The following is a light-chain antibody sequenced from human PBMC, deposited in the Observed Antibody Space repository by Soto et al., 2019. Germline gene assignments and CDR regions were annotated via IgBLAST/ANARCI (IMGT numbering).Light chain of an antibody. Sequence: YELTQPSSVSVSPGQTARITCSVDVLAKNYARWCQQKPGLAPVLVIYSDTDRPSGIPDRFSGSTSGATVTLTISGAQVEDEADYYCDSSDDNTVMFGGGTKLTVL. CDR1: VLAKNY. V-gene: IGLV3-27*01. J-gene: IGLJ3*02. CDR2: SDT. CDR3: DSSDDNTVM.